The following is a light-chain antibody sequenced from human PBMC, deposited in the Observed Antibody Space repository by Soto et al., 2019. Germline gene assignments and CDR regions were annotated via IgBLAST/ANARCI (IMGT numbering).Light chain of an antibody. CDR3: QVWASSSDHVV. CDR1: DIGGKS. J-gene: IGLJ2*01. V-gene: IGLV3-21*02. Sequence: SYELTQPPSVSVAPGQTARLSCGGDDIGGKSVHWYQQKPGQAPVLVVYDDNYRPSGIPERFSGSNPGNTATLTISRVEAGDEADYYCQVWASSSDHVVFGGGTKVTVL. CDR2: DDN.